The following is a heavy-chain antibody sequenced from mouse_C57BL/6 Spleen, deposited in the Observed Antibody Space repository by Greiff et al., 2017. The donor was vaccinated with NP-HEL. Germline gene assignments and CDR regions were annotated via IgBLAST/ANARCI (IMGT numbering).Heavy chain of an antibody. Sequence: EVMLVESVAELVRPGASVKLSCTASGFTITNTYMHWVKQRPEQGLEWIGRIDPANGNTKYAPKFKGKATITADTSSNTAYLQLSSLTSEDTAIYDGAREGWVVATRGYFDVWGTGTTVTV. V-gene: IGHV14-3*01. D-gene: IGHD1-1*01. CDR1: GFTITNTY. CDR2: IDPANGNT. CDR3: AREGWVVATRGYFDV. J-gene: IGHJ1*03.